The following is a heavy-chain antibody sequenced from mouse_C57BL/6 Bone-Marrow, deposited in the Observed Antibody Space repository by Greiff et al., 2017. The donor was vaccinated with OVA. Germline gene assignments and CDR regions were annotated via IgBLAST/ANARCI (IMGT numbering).Heavy chain of an antibody. CDR3: TRPLSTMVTDADD. Sequence: VQLQQSGAELVRPGASVTLSCKASGYTFTDYEMHWVKQTPVHGLEWIGAIDPETGGTAYNQKFKGKAILTADKSSSTAYMELRSLTSEDSAVYYCTRPLSTMVTDADDGGQGTTRTVPS. CDR2: IDPETGGT. D-gene: IGHD2-2*01. J-gene: IGHJ2*01. V-gene: IGHV1-15*01. CDR1: GYTFTDYE.